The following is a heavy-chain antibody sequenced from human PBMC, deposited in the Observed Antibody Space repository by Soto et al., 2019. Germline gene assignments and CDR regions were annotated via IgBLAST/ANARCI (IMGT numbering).Heavy chain of an antibody. Sequence: ASVKVSCKASGYTFTSYDINWVRQATGQGLEWMGWMNPNSGNTGYAQKFQGRVTMTRNTSISTAYMELSSLRSEDTAVYYCARGGYCSSTSCPTHYYYMDVWGKGTTVTVSS. CDR2: MNPNSGNT. CDR3: ARGGYCSSTSCPTHYYYMDV. J-gene: IGHJ6*03. V-gene: IGHV1-8*02. D-gene: IGHD2-2*01. CDR1: GYTFTSYD.